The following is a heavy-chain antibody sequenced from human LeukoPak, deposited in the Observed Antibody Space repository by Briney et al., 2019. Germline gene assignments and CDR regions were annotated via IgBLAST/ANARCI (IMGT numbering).Heavy chain of an antibody. D-gene: IGHD3-10*01. CDR1: GYTFTGYY. V-gene: IGHV1-2*02. CDR2: INPNSGGT. CDR3: ARSSLLRGLDV. J-gene: IGHJ6*04. Sequence: ASVKVSCKASGYTFTGYYMHWVRQAPGQGLEGMGWINPNSGGTNYAQRFQGRVTMTRDTSISTAYMELSRLTADDTALYYCARSSLLRGLDVWGKGTTVTISS.